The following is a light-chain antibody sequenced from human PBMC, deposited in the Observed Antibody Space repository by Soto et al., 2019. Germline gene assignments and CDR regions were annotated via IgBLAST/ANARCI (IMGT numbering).Light chain of an antibody. CDR2: GAS. CDR3: QQYNNWPPDT. V-gene: IGKV3-15*01. Sequence: EIILTQSPASLSVSPGERATLSCRASQSVNNNLAWYQQKRGQAPRLIIYGASTRDTGIPGRFRGSGSGTEFTLTITSLQSEDVAVYFCQQYNNWPPDTFGQGPKLEIK. CDR1: QSVNNN. J-gene: IGKJ2*01.